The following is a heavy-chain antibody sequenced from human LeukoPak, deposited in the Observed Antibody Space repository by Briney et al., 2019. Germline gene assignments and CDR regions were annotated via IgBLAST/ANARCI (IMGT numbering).Heavy chain of an antibody. V-gene: IGHV4-59*01. J-gene: IGHJ4*02. CDR2: IYYSGST. CDR1: GGSISSYY. D-gene: IGHD3-9*01. CDR3: ARYPYQYYFDY. Sequence: PSETLSLTCTVSGGSISSYYWSWIRQPPGKGLEWIGYIYYSGSTNYNPSLTSRVTVSVDTSKNQFSLTLSSVPAADPAVYYCARYPYQYYFDYWGQGTLVTVSS.